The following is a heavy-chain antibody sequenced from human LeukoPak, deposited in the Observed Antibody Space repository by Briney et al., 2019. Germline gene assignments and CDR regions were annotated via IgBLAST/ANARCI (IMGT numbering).Heavy chain of an antibody. Sequence: GASVKVSCKASGYTFTSYYMHWVRQAPGQGLEWMGIINPSGGSTSYAQKFQGRVTMTRDTSISTAYMELSRLRSDDTAVYYCARGSWQRYGSAFDIWGQGTMVTVSS. CDR2: INPSGGST. CDR3: ARGSWQRYGSAFDI. J-gene: IGHJ3*02. D-gene: IGHD5-18*01. V-gene: IGHV1-46*01. CDR1: GYTFTSYY.